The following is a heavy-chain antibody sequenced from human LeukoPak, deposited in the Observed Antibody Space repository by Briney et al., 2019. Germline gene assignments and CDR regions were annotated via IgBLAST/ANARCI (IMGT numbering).Heavy chain of an antibody. CDR2: ISSSSNNI. CDR3: AKGRSGYYYGSGPLDY. J-gene: IGHJ4*02. D-gene: IGHD3-10*01. V-gene: IGHV3-48*02. CDR1: GFTVSSYN. Sequence: GGSLRLSCTASGFTVSSYNMHWVRQAPGKGLEWISYISSSSNNIYYADSVKGRFTISRDNAENSLYLQMNSLRDEDMALYYCAKGRSGYYYGSGPLDYWGQGTLVTVSS.